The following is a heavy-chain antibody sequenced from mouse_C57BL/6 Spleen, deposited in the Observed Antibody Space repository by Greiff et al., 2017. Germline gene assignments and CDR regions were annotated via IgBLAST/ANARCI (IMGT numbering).Heavy chain of an antibody. CDR3: ARDGDYFYAMDY. CDR2: IYPRSGNT. D-gene: IGHD1-1*01. J-gene: IGHJ4*01. Sequence: VKLVESGAELARPGASVKLSCKASGYTFTSYGISWVKQRTGQGLEWIGEIYPRSGNTYYNEKFKGKATLTADKSSSTAYMELRSLTSEDSAVYFCARDGDYFYAMDYWGQGTSVTVSS. CDR1: GYTFTSYG. V-gene: IGHV1-81*01.